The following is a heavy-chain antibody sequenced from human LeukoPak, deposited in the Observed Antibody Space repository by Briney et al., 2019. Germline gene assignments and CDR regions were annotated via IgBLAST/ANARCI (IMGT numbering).Heavy chain of an antibody. V-gene: IGHV4-4*07. CDR3: ARDYLTAADY. CDR2: IYYSGST. CDR1: GGSISSYY. Sequence: SETLSLTCTVSGGSISSYYWSWIRQPAGKGLEWIGSIYYSGSTYYNPSLKSRVTISVDTSKNQFSLKLSSVTAADTAVYYCARDYLTAADYWGRGTLVTVSS. D-gene: IGHD2-21*02. J-gene: IGHJ4*02.